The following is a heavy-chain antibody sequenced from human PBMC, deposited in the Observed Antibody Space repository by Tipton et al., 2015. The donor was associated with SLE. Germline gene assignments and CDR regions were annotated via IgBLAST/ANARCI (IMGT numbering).Heavy chain of an antibody. J-gene: IGHJ4*02. Sequence: GSLRLSCAASGFTVSSNYMSWVRQAPGKGLEWVSLISWDGSDTFYADSVKGRFTISRDNSKRSLYLQMNSLRSEDTALYYCARDHADYNGGLYYWGQGTLVTVSS. CDR3: ARDHADYNGGLYY. CDR1: GFTVSSNY. V-gene: IGHV3-43*01. CDR2: ISWDGSDT. D-gene: IGHD2-8*01.